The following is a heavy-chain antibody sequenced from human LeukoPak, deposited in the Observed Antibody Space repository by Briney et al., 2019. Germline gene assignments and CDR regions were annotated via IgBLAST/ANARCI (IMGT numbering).Heavy chain of an antibody. CDR2: INSDASST. V-gene: IGHV3-74*01. Sequence: PGGSLRLSCAASGFTFSSYWMHWVRHAPGKGLVWVSRINSDASSTSYADSVKGRFTISRDNAKNTLYLQMNNLRAEDTAVYYCARGYCSSASCPKAYYFDYWGQGTLVTVSS. J-gene: IGHJ4*02. CDR1: GFTFSSYW. CDR3: ARGYCSSASCPKAYYFDY. D-gene: IGHD2-2*01.